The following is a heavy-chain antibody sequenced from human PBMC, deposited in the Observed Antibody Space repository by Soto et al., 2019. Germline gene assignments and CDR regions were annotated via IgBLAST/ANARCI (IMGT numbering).Heavy chain of an antibody. V-gene: IGHV3-74*01. CDR3: TRGPRATSAGTSAH. CDR2: IYNDGTYA. CDR1: GFTLNMYW. J-gene: IGHJ4*02. Sequence: GGALILSWSGSGFTLNMYWMHWGRQGPGKGPVWVARIYNDGTYADYADSVKGRFTISRDNAKDTLYLQMNDLRAEDSALYHCTRGPRATSAGTSAHWGQGTLVTVS. D-gene: IGHD6-13*01.